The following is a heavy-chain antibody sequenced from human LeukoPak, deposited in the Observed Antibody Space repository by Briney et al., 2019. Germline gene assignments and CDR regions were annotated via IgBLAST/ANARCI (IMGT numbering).Heavy chain of an antibody. J-gene: IGHJ5*02. D-gene: IGHD5-18*01. CDR2: IYYSGST. Sequence: SETLSLTCTVSGGSISSYYWSWIRQPPGKGLEWIGYIYYSGSTNYNPSLKSRVTISVDTPKNQFSLKLSSVTAADTAVYYCARDAAEYSYGFDPWGQGTLVTVSS. V-gene: IGHV4-59*01. CDR1: GGSISSYY. CDR3: ARDAAEYSYGFDP.